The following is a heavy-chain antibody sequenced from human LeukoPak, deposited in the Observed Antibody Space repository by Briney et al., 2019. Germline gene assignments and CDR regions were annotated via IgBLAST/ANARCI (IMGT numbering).Heavy chain of an antibody. V-gene: IGHV4-39*07. CDR2: IYYSGST. CDR3: ARYDGSGSYYKGMDV. J-gene: IGHJ6*02. CDR1: GGSISSSSYY. D-gene: IGHD3-10*01. Sequence: SETLSLTCTVSGGSISSSSYYWGWIRQPPGKGLEWIGSIYYSGSTYYNPSLKSRVTISVDTSKNQFSVKLSSVTAADTAVYYCARYDGSGSYYKGMDVWGQGTTVTVSS.